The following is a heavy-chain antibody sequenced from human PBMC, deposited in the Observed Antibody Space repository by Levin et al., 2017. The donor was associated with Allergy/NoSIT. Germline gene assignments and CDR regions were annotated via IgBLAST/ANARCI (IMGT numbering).Heavy chain of an antibody. V-gene: IGHV1-69*04. CDR1: GGTFSSYA. CDR2: IIPILGIA. CDR3: ARDSILWFGESPSYFDY. J-gene: IGHJ4*02. Sequence: KISCKASGGTFSSYAISWVRQAPGQGLEWMGRIIPILGIANYAQKFQGRVTITADKSTSTAYMELSSLRSEDTAVYYCARDSILWFGESPSYFDYWGQGTLVTVSS. D-gene: IGHD3-10*01.